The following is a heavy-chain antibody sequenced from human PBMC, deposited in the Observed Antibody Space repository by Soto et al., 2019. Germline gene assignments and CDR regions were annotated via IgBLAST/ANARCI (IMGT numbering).Heavy chain of an antibody. D-gene: IGHD6-19*01. V-gene: IGHV4-59*01. CDR1: GGSISGSY. CDR3: ARSVAVPGAHIDY. J-gene: IGHJ4*02. Sequence: SETLSLTCSVSGGSISGSYWSWIRQSPGKGLEWLGYVYYTGSTNYSPSLRSRVSISVDTSKNEFSLRLSPVTAADTAVYFCARSVAVPGAHIDYWGQGTQVTVS. CDR2: VYYTGST.